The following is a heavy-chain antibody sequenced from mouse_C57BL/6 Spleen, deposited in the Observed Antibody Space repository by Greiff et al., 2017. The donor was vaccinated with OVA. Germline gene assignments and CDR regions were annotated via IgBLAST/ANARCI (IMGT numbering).Heavy chain of an antibody. D-gene: IGHD2-3*01. CDR1: GFTFSSYA. J-gene: IGHJ4*01. CDR3: ARVDDGRAMDY. CDR2: ISDGGSYT. Sequence: EVHLVESGGGLVKPGGSLKLSCAASGFTFSSYAMSWVRQTPEKRLEWVATISDGGSYTYYPDNVKGRFTISRDNAKNNLYLQMSHLESEDTAMYYCARVDDGRAMDYWGQGTSVTVSS. V-gene: IGHV5-4*01.